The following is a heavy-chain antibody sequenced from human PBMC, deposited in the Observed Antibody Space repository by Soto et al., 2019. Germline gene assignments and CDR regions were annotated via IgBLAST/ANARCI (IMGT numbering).Heavy chain of an antibody. Sequence: EVQLLESGGGLVQPGGSLSLSCAASGFTFRSYAMTWVRQAPGKGLEWVSTISDSGLTTYYADSVKGRFTISRDNSKNTLYLQINSRRAEDTAVYYCVRIGVNAGMDVWGQGTTVIVSS. J-gene: IGHJ6*02. CDR1: GFTFRSYA. V-gene: IGHV3-23*01. CDR2: ISDSGLTT. CDR3: VRIGVNAGMDV. D-gene: IGHD3-10*01.